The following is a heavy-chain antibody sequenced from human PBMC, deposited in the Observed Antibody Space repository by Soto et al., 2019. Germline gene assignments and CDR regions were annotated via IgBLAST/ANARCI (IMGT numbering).Heavy chain of an antibody. CDR3: AHPRGYGVFDAVDI. CDR1: GFIFGDHA. Sequence: GGSLRLSCTASGFIFGDHAMSWVRQAPGKGLEWVGFIRSKAFGGTTEYAASVTGRFTISRDDSKSIAYLQMNSQRPEDTAVYYCAHPRGYGVFDAVDIWGQGTMVTVSS. V-gene: IGHV3-49*04. CDR2: IRSKAFGGTT. J-gene: IGHJ3*02. D-gene: IGHD4-17*01.